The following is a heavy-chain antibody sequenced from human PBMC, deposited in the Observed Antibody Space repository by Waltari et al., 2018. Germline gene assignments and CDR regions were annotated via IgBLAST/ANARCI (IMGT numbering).Heavy chain of an antibody. CDR2: SNPSGVT. J-gene: IGHJ6*02. Sequence: QVQLQQWGAGLLKPPETLSLTCAVYGGSFRDYSWSWVRQPPGKGLEWIGGSNPSGVTNYNPSRKSRVTIAGDTSKNQFSLRLSSVTAADTAVYYCVRAFMVTTFSALRYHDYYGMDVWGQGTAVTVSS. CDR3: VRAFMVTTFSALRYHDYYGMDV. V-gene: IGHV4-34*01. CDR1: GGSFRDYS. D-gene: IGHD4-17*01.